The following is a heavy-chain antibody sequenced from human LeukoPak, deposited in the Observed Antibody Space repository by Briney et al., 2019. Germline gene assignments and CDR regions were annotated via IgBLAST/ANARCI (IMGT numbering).Heavy chain of an antibody. CDR1: GFTFSSYG. CDR3: AKDGLGGFGDYMDV. Sequence: GSLSLSCAVSGFTFSSYGMHWVRQAPGKGLFWVAFIRYDGSIKYYADSVKGRFTISRDNSKNTLYLQMNSLRAEDTAVYYCAKDGLGGFGDYMDVWGKGTTVTISS. V-gene: IGHV3-30*02. D-gene: IGHD3-10*01. J-gene: IGHJ6*03. CDR2: IRYDGSIK.